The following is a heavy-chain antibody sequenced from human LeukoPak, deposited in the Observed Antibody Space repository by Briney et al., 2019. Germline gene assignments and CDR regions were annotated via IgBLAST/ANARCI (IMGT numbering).Heavy chain of an antibody. CDR2: IYYTGNT. CDR1: GFTFSDFA. Sequence: GSLRLSCAASGFTFSDFAMIWIRQPPGKGLEWIGYIYYTGNTNYNPSLKSRVTVSVDTSKNQFSLRLTSVTAADTAVYYCARGYYDSSGYSNPFDYWGQGTLVTVSS. J-gene: IGHJ4*02. CDR3: ARGYYDSSGYSNPFDY. V-gene: IGHV4-59*01. D-gene: IGHD3-22*01.